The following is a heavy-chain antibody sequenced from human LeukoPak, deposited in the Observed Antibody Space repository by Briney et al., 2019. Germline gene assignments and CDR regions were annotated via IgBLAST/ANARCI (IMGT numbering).Heavy chain of an antibody. Sequence: GGSLRLSCAASGFTFSSYSMNWVRHAPGEGLEWVSSISSSSSYIYYADSVKGRFTISRDNAKNSMYLQMTSLRAEDTAVYYCARGSRGYGGNSVNYWGQGTLVTVSS. V-gene: IGHV3-21*01. CDR3: ARGSRGYGGNSVNY. D-gene: IGHD4-23*01. CDR2: ISSSSSYI. CDR1: GFTFSSYS. J-gene: IGHJ4*02.